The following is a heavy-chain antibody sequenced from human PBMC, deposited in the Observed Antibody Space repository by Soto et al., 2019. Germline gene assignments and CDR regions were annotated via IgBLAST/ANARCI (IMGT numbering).Heavy chain of an antibody. J-gene: IGHJ4*02. V-gene: IGHV3-30*18. CDR2: ISYDGSNK. D-gene: IGHD3-3*01. Sequence: QVQLVESGGGVVQPGRSLRLSCAASGFTFSSYGMHWVRQAPGKGLEWVAVISYDGSNKYYADSVKGRFTISRDNSKNTLYLQMNSLRAEDTAVYYCAKGPRPIVFRFDYWGQGTLVTVSS. CDR1: GFTFSSYG. CDR3: AKGPRPIVFRFDY.